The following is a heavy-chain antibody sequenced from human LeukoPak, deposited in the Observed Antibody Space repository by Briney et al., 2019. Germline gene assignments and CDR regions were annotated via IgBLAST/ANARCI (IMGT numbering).Heavy chain of an antibody. CDR3: ARGLGTYWGKDFLNWFDP. J-gene: IGHJ5*02. CDR2: ISAYNGNK. V-gene: IGHV1-18*01. Sequence: GASVKVSCKASGYTFTNYGISWVRQAPGQGLDWMGWISAYNGNKVYAQELQGRVTLTSNTSLTTAYMELTSLTSEDTAVYYCARGLGTYWGKDFLNWFDPWGQGTLVTVSS. CDR1: GYTFTNYG. D-gene: IGHD7-27*01.